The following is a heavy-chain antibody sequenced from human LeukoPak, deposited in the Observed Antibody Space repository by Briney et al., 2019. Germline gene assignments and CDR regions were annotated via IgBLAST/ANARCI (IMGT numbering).Heavy chain of an antibody. D-gene: IGHD4-17*01. Sequence: SETLSLTCTVSGGSISSYYWSWIRQPPGKGLEWIGYVFYSGRTDHNPSLKSRLTISVDTSKNQFSLKLSSVTAADTAVYYCARTRGIPYGDYLNDYWGQGTLVTVSS. CDR3: ARTRGIPYGDYLNDY. CDR2: VFYSGRT. V-gene: IGHV4-59*01. J-gene: IGHJ4*02. CDR1: GGSISSYY.